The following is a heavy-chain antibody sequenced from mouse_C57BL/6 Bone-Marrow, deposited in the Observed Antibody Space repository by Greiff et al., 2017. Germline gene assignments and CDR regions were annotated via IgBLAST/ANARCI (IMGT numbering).Heavy chain of an antibody. V-gene: IGHV1-64*01. Sequence: VQLQQPGAELVKPGASVKLSCKASGYTFTSYWMHWVKQRPGQGLEWIGMIHPNSGSTNYNEKFKSKATLTVDKSSSPAYMQLSSLTSEDSAVYYCARSGIYYYGSWGYFDVWGTGTTVTVSS. CDR1: GYTFTSYW. CDR3: ARSGIYYYGSWGYFDV. D-gene: IGHD1-1*01. CDR2: IHPNSGST. J-gene: IGHJ1*03.